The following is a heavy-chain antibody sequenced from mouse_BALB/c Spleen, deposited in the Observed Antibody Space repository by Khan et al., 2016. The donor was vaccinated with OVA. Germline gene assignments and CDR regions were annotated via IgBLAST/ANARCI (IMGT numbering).Heavy chain of an antibody. D-gene: IGHD1-2*01. CDR1: GYSITSGYG. CDR2: ISYSGST. J-gene: IGHJ2*01. CDR3: ARTARINY. V-gene: IGHV3-2*02. Sequence: VQLKQSGPGLVKPSQSLSLTCTVTGYSITSGYGWNWIRQFPGNKLEWMGYISYSGSTNYNPSLKSRISITRDTSKNQFFLQLNSVTTEETATYYCARTARINYWGQGTTLTVSS.